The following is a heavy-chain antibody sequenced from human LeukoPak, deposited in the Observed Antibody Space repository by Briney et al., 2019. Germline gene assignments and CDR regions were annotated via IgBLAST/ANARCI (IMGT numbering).Heavy chain of an antibody. V-gene: IGHV4-59*12. D-gene: IGHD3-22*01. J-gene: IGHJ4*02. Sequence: SSETLSLTCTVSGGFINGYYWSWIRQPPGKGLEWIGYIDYSGSTNYNPSLKSRITISIDTSKNQFSLKLSSVTAADTAVYYCARLPYYYDSSGYYYFSFDYWGQGTLVTVSS. CDR1: GGFINGYY. CDR2: IDYSGST. CDR3: ARLPYYYDSSGYYYFSFDY.